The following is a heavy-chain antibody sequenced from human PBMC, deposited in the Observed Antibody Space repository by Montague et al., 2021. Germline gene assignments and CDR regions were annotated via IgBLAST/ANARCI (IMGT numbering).Heavy chain of an antibody. CDR1: GDSVPSNSAA. CDR2: TYYRSKWYN. D-gene: IGHD3-3*01. CDR3: AGQKMGSVTIFGVVMHDRWFDP. J-gene: IGHJ5*02. Sequence: CAISGDSVPSNSAAWNWIRQSPSRGLEWLGRTYYRSKWYNDYAVSVRSRITINPDTSKNQFSLKLSSVTAADTAVYYCAGQKMGSVTIFGVVMHDRWFDPWGQGTLVTVSS. V-gene: IGHV6-1*01.